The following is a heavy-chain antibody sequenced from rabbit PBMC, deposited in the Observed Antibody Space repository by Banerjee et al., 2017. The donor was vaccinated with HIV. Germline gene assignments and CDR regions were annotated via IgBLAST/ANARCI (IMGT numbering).Heavy chain of an antibody. J-gene: IGHJ2*01. CDR1: GFSFSNNYY. CDR2: IYTGDGDT. D-gene: IGHD1-1*01. Sequence: QSLEESGGGLVQPEGSLTLTCTASGFSFSNNYYMCWVRQAPGKGLEWIGCIYTGDGDTDYANWPKGRFTISKASSTTVTLQMTSLTAADTATYFCARNYVNAFDPRGQGTLVTVS. V-gene: IGHV1S40*01. CDR3: ARNYVNAFDP.